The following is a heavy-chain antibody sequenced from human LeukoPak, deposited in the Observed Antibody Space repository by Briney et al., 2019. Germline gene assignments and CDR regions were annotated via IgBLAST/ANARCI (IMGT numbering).Heavy chain of an antibody. CDR3: ARGSVRGVKYYYYGMDV. D-gene: IGHD3-3*01. J-gene: IGHJ6*02. CDR2: IYHSGST. CDR1: GGPISSGGYS. Sequence: PSQTLALICAVSGGPISSGGYSWSWIRQPPGTVLEWIGYIYHSGSTYYNPPLKSRVTISVDRSKNQFSLKLSSVTAADTAVYYCARGSVRGVKYYYYGMDVWGQGTTVTVSS. V-gene: IGHV4-30-2*01.